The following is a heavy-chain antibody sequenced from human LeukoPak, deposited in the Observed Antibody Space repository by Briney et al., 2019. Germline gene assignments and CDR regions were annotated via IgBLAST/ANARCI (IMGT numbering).Heavy chain of an antibody. Sequence: WASVKVSCKASGYTFTGYYMHWVRQAPGQGLEWMGWINPNSGGTNYAQKFQGRVTMTRDTSISTAYMELGRLRSDDTAVYYCARDSGYCSSTSCYTPYYYYYYMDVWGKGTTVTVSS. CDR2: INPNSGGT. D-gene: IGHD2-2*02. J-gene: IGHJ6*03. CDR3: ARDSGYCSSTSCYTPYYYYYYMDV. CDR1: GYTFTGYY. V-gene: IGHV1-2*02.